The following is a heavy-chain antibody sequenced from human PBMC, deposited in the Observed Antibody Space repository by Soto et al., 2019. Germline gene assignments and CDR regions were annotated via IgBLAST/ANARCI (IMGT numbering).Heavy chain of an antibody. D-gene: IGHD4-17*01. CDR1: GFPFSSYA. Sequence: GGSLRLSCAASGFPFSSYAMSWVRPTPGKGLEWVSAISGSGGSTYYADSVKGRFTISRDNSKNTLYLQMNSLRAEDTAVHYCAKGGVYGNYYYGMDVWGQGTTVTVSS. CDR2: ISGSGGST. J-gene: IGHJ6*02. CDR3: AKGGVYGNYYYGMDV. V-gene: IGHV3-23*01.